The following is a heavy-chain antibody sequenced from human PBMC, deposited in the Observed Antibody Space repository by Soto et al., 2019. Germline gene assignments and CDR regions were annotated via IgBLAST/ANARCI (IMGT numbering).Heavy chain of an antibody. CDR2: IYPGDSDT. J-gene: IGHJ4*02. CDR1: GYSFTSDW. V-gene: IGHV5-51*01. D-gene: IGHD6-13*01. Sequence: GEALKISSESSGYSFTSDWIGWVRQMPGKGLEWMGIIYPGDSDTRYSPSFQGQVTISADKSISTAYLQWSSLKASDTAMYYCARQARYSSSWPDWGQGTLVTVSS. CDR3: ARQARYSSSWPD.